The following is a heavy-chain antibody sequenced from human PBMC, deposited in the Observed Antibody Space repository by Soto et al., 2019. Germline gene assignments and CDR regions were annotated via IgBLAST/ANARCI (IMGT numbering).Heavy chain of an antibody. CDR2: IYYSGST. D-gene: IGHD6-19*01. CDR3: ARLKPGIAVAGIYGMDV. V-gene: IGHV4-39*01. J-gene: IGHJ6*02. CDR1: GGSISSSSYY. Sequence: PSETLSLTCTVSGGSISSSSYYWGWIRQPPGKGLEWIGSIYYSGSTYYNPSLKSRVTISVDTSKNQFSLKLSSVTAADTAVYYCARLKPGIAVAGIYGMDVWGQGTTVTVSS.